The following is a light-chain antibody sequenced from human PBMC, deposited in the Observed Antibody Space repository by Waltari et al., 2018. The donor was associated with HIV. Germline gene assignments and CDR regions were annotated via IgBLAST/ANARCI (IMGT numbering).Light chain of an antibody. V-gene: IGLV2-11*01. CDR2: DVS. CDR1: SSDVGGYNY. Sequence: QSALTQPRSVSGSPGQSVTISCTGTSSDVGGYNYVSWYQQHPGTAPHLMIYDVSKRPSGVPDRFSGSKSGNTASLTISGLQAEDEADYYCCSYAGSYTFVVFGGGTKLTVL. CDR3: CSYAGSYTFVV. J-gene: IGLJ2*01.